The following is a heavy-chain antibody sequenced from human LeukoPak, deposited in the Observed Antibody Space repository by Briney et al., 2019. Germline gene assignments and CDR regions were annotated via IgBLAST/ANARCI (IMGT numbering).Heavy chain of an antibody. Sequence: GGSLRLSCAASGFTFSSYGMHWVRQAPGKGLEWVVFIRYDGSNKYYADSVKGRFTISRDNSKNTLYLQMNSLRVEDTAVYYCXKEXDVAAAGIDYWGQGTLVTVSS. CDR3: XKEXDVAAAGIDY. D-gene: IGHD6-13*01. CDR2: IRYDGSNK. V-gene: IGHV3-30*02. J-gene: IGHJ4*02. CDR1: GFTFSSYG.